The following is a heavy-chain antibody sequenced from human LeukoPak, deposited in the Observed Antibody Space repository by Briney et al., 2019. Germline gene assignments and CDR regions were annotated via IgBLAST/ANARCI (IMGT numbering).Heavy chain of an antibody. J-gene: IGHJ6*02. CDR3: ARRPITVYGMDV. V-gene: IGHV4-39*01. D-gene: IGHD3-10*01. Sequence: PSETLSLTCTVSGGSISSSSYYWGWIRQPPGMGLEWIGSIYYSGSTYYNPSLKSRVTISVDTSKNQFSLKLSSVTAADTAVYYCARRPITVYGMDVWGQGTTVTVSS. CDR2: IYYSGST. CDR1: GGSISSSSYY.